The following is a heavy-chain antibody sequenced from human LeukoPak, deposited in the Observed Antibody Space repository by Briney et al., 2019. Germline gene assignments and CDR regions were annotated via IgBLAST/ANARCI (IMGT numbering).Heavy chain of an antibody. V-gene: IGHV3-9*01. D-gene: IGHD1-26*01. Sequence: GRSLRLSCAASGFNFDDYAMHWVRQAPGKGLEWVSGISWNSGSIGYADSVKGRFTISRDNAKNSLYLQMNSLRAEDTALYYCAKDRGEGAISTPFDYWGQGTLVTVSS. CDR2: ISWNSGSI. CDR1: GFNFDDYA. J-gene: IGHJ4*02. CDR3: AKDRGEGAISTPFDY.